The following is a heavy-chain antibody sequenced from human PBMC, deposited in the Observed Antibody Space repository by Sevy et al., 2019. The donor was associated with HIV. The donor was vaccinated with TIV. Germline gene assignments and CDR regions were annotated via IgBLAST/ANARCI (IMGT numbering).Heavy chain of an antibody. Sequence: SETLSLTCTVSGGSISGNTYYWGWIRQPPGKGLEWIGNVDNGGSTYYNPSLKSRLTLWVDTSRNQLSLKLRSVTAADTAVYYCARLTNSVWYKIDYWGQGTLVTVSS. CDR2: VDNGGST. CDR1: GGSISGNTYY. J-gene: IGHJ4*02. V-gene: IGHV4-39*01. CDR3: ARLTNSVWYKIDY. D-gene: IGHD6-19*01.